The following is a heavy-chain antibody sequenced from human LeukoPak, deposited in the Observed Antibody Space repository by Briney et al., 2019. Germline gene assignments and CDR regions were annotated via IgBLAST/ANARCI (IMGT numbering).Heavy chain of an antibody. V-gene: IGHV3-23*01. Sequence: GGSLRLSCAASGFTFSIYAMSWVRQAPGKGLEWVSALCGSGGSTYYADSVKGRFTITKDNSKNTLNLQMNSLRAEDTAVYYCAKDRGTEAYCGGDCYSLDWGQGTLVTVSS. D-gene: IGHD2-21*02. CDR1: GFTFSIYA. CDR3: AKDRGTEAYCGGDCYSLD. CDR2: LCGSGGST. J-gene: IGHJ4*02.